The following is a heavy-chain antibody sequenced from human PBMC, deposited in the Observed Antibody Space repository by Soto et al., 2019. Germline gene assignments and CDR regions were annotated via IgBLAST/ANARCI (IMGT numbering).Heavy chain of an antibody. CDR1: GGSVSSGSFY. J-gene: IGHJ4*02. D-gene: IGHD3-3*01. Sequence: SETLSLTCTVSGGSVSSGSFYWSWIWQPPGEGLEWIGHIYYSGTTNYNPSLKSRVTISVDTSKNQFSLKLSSVTAADTAVYYCARVSFWSGYYAYWGQGTLVTVSS. CDR2: IYYSGTT. V-gene: IGHV4-61*01. CDR3: ARVSFWSGYYAY.